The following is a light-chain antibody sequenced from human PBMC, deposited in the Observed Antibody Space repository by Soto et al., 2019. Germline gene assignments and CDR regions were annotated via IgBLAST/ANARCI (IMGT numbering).Light chain of an antibody. J-gene: IGKJ1*01. Sequence: EIVLTPSPGTLSLSPGERATLSCRASQSVSNNYLAWYQQKPGQAPRLLIYGASSRATGIPDRFSGSGSGTDFTLTISRLEPEDFAVYYCQQYGGSPSWTFGQGTKVEIK. CDR3: QQYGGSPSWT. CDR1: QSVSNNY. CDR2: GAS. V-gene: IGKV3-20*01.